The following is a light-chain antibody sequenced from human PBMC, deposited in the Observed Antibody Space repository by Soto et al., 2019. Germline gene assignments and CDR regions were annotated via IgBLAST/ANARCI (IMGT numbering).Light chain of an antibody. CDR1: SSDVGGYNY. CDR3: SSYTSSSTLV. Sequence: QSALTQPASVSGSPGQSITISCTGTSSDVGGYNYVSWYQQHPGNAPKLMIYDVSNRPSGVSNRFSGSKSVNTASLTISGLQAEDEADYYCSSYTSSSTLVFGGGTKLTVL. J-gene: IGLJ2*01. V-gene: IGLV2-14*01. CDR2: DVS.